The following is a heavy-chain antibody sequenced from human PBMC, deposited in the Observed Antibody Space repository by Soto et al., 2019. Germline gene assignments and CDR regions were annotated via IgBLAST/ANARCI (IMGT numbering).Heavy chain of an antibody. D-gene: IGHD6-6*01. CDR3: ARLVGNSWLDH. CDR2: TYYRSIWQT. Sequence: QVQLQQSGPGLVKPSQTLSLTCAISGDSVSSNDAVWNWIRQSPSRGLEWLGRTYYRSIWQTEYAVSVKXRXTXNXXASKNQFSLQLNSVTPEDTAMYYCARLVGNSWLDHWGQGTLVTVSA. CDR1: GDSVSSNDAV. J-gene: IGHJ5*02. V-gene: IGHV6-1*01.